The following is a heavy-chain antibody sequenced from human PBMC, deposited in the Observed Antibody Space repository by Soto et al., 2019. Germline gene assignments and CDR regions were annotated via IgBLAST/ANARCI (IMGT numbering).Heavy chain of an antibody. V-gene: IGHV3-23*01. Sequence: GGSLRLSCAASGFTFSSYAMSWVRQAPGKGLEWVSAISGSGGSTYYADSVKGRFTISRDNSKNTLYLQMNSLRAEDTAVYYCAKDAFYYYDSSGYLYDYWGQGTLVTVSS. CDR1: GFTFSSYA. D-gene: IGHD3-22*01. CDR3: AKDAFYYYDSSGYLYDY. CDR2: ISGSGGST. J-gene: IGHJ4*02.